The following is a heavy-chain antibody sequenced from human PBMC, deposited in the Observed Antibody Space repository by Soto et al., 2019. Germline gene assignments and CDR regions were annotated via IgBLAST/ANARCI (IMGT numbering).Heavy chain of an antibody. D-gene: IGHD4-17*01. CDR1: GGSISSGGYY. CDR3: ARSPEATVTAFDY. V-gene: IGHV4-31*03. Sequence: QVQLQESGPGLVKPSQTLSLTCTVSGGSISSGGYYWSWIRQHPGKGLEWFGYIFYSGSTYYNPSLKSRVTISVDTSKNQCSLNLSSVTAADTAVYYCARSPEATVTAFDYWGQGTLVTVSS. CDR2: IFYSGST. J-gene: IGHJ4*02.